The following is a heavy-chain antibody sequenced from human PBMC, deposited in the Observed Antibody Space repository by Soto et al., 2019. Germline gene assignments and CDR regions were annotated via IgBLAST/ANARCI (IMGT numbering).Heavy chain of an antibody. V-gene: IGHV4-31*03. Sequence: QVQLQESGPGLVKPSQTLSLTCTVSGGSISSGFYHWTWIRQHPGKGLEWIGYIYYSGSTYYNPXLKSRLTISEXXSXNXXSLRLSSVTAADTAVYYCAREMNYYDTSGDSYFDYWGQGTLVTVSS. CDR1: GGSISSGFYH. D-gene: IGHD3-22*01. J-gene: IGHJ4*02. CDR2: IYYSGST. CDR3: AREMNYYDTSGDSYFDY.